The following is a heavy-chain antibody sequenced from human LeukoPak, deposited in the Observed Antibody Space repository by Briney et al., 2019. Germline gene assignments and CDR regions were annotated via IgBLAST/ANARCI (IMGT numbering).Heavy chain of an antibody. D-gene: IGHD2-2*01. CDR1: GFTFSSYG. CDR2: IWYDGSNK. CDR3: AKDCPKRYCSSTSCSCFDY. Sequence: GGSLRLSCAASGFTFSSYGMHWVRQAPGKGLEWVAVIWYDGSNKYYADSVKGRFTISRDNSKNTLHLQMNSLRAEDTAVYYCAKDCPKRYCSSTSCSCFDYWGQGTLVTVSS. J-gene: IGHJ4*02. V-gene: IGHV3-33*06.